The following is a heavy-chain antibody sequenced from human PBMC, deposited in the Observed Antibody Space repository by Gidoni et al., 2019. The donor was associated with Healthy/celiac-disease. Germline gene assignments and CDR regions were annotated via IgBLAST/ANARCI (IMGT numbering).Heavy chain of an antibody. Sequence: EVQLVESGGGLVQPGGSLRLSCAASGFTFSSYSMNWVRQAPGKGLEWVSYISSSSSTIYYADSVKGRFTISRDNAKNSLYLQMNSLRAEDTAVYYCAILLRWFDPWGQGTLVTVSS. V-gene: IGHV3-48*01. J-gene: IGHJ5*02. CDR2: ISSSSSTI. CDR3: AILLRWFDP. CDR1: GFTFSSYS.